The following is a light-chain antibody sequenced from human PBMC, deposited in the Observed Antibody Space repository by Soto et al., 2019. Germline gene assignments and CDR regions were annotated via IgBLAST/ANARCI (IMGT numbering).Light chain of an antibody. J-gene: IGKJ3*01. V-gene: IGKV2-28*01. CDR1: QSLLHSNGYNY. CDR2: LGS. Sequence: DIVMTQSPLSLPVTPGEPASISCRSSQSLLHSNGYNYLDWYRQKPGQCPQLLIYLGSNRASGVPDRFSSSGSGTDFTLKISRVKAEDVGVYYCMQALQTPLTFGHGTKVDI. CDR3: MQALQTPLT.